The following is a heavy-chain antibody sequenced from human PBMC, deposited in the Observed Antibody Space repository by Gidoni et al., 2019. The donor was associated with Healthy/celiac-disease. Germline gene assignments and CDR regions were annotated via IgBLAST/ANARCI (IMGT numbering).Heavy chain of an antibody. CDR1: GGTFSRYA. CDR2: IIPIFGTA. Sequence: QVQLVQSGAEVKKPGSSVKVSCKASGGTFSRYAISWVRQAPGQGLEWMGGIIPIFGTANYAQKFQGRVTITADESTSTAYMELSSLRSEDTAVYYCASTELSSSRPSKAFDYWGQGTLVTVSS. CDR3: ASTELSSSRPSKAFDY. V-gene: IGHV1-69*01. J-gene: IGHJ4*02. D-gene: IGHD6-6*01.